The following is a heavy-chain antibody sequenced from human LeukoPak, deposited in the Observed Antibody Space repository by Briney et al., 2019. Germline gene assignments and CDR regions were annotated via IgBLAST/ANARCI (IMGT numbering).Heavy chain of an antibody. D-gene: IGHD3-22*01. CDR2: IRYDGSNK. V-gene: IGHV3-30*02. Sequence: GGSLRLSCAASGFTFSSYGMHWVRQAPGKGLEWVAFIRYDGSNKYYADSVKGRFTISRDKSKNTLYLQMNSLRAEDTAVYYCARTVPKYYYDSSGYSWFDPWGQGTLVTVSS. J-gene: IGHJ5*02. CDR3: ARTVPKYYYDSSGYSWFDP. CDR1: GFTFSSYG.